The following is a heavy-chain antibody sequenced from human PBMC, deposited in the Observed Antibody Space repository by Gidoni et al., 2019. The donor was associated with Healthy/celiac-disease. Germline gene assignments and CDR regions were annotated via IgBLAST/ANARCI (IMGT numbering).Heavy chain of an antibody. CDR2: ISAYKDNT. J-gene: IGHJ4*02. V-gene: IGHV1-18*01. CDR3: ARGPHLTMIVVVAPFDY. D-gene: IGHD3-22*01. Sequence: QVQLVQSGAEVKKPGASVKVSCKASGYTFTSYVSSWVRQAPGQGLEWMGWISAYKDNTNYAQKLQGRVTMTTDTFTSTAYMELRSLRSDDTAVYYCARGPHLTMIVVVAPFDYWGQGTLVTVSS. CDR1: GYTFTSYV.